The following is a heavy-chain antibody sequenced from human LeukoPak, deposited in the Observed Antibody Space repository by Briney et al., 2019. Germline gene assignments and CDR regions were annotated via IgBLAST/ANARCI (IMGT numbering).Heavy chain of an antibody. CDR3: AKDPSWYNRIFSGDF. V-gene: IGHV3-23*01. Sequence: PGGSLRLSCAASGFTFSSYAMSWVRQAPGKGLEWVSSIGSNDRDTYYADSVKGRFIISRDNSKNTLYLQMKSLRADDTAVYYCAKDPSWYNRIFSGDFWGQGTLVTVSP. D-gene: IGHD1-14*01. J-gene: IGHJ4*02. CDR2: IGSNDRDT. CDR1: GFTFSSYA.